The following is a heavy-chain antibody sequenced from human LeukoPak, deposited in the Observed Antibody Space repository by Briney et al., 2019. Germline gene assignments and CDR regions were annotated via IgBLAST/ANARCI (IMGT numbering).Heavy chain of an antibody. V-gene: IGHV1-18*04. CDR2: ISAYNGNT. CDR3: ARGYDSSGYYSLGY. CDR1: GYTFTGYY. J-gene: IGHJ4*02. D-gene: IGHD3-22*01. Sequence: ASVKVSCKASGYTFTGYYMHWVRQAPGQGLEWMGWISAYNGNTNYAQKLQGRVTMTTDTSTSTAYMELRSLRSDDTAVYYCARGYDSSGYYSLGYWGQGTLVTVSS.